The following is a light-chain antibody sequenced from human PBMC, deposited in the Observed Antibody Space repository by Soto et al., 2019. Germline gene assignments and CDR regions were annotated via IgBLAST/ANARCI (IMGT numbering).Light chain of an antibody. Sequence: DIHMTQSPSTLSASVVDIVTITCLASQSISDSLAWYQQKPGKAPYLLISDASSLERGVPSRFSGSGSGTEFTLTISSMQPDDFATYYCQQYNSYPGTFGQGTKVDIK. J-gene: IGKJ1*01. CDR3: QQYNSYPGT. V-gene: IGKV1-5*01. CDR2: DAS. CDR1: QSISDS.